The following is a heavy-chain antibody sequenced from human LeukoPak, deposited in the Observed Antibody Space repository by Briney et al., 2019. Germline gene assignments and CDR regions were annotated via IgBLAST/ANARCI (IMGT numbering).Heavy chain of an antibody. J-gene: IGHJ4*02. D-gene: IGHD6-19*01. CDR1: GVPFSNYY. V-gene: IGHV4-34*01. CDR2: INHSGYT. CDR3: TRAVAGHPD. Sequence: WETLSLTCAVSGVPFSNYYWSWVRQSPRQGLEWIGEINHSGYTNYNPSLKSRVTMSIDTSKNQFSLKLTSVTAADAGVYYCTRAVAGHPDWGQGTLVTVSS.